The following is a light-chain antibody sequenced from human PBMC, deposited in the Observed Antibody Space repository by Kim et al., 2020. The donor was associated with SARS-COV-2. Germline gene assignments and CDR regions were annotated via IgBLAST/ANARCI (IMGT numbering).Light chain of an antibody. V-gene: IGKV1-5*03. J-gene: IGKJ4*01. CDR3: QHYNNYSIT. CDR2: KAS. Sequence: DIQMTQSPSTLSASVGDRVIITCRASQSISSWLAWYQQKPGKAPQLLIYKASNLESGVPSRFSGSGSGTEFTLTISSLQPDDFATYYCQHYNNYSITFGGGTKVDIK. CDR1: QSISSW.